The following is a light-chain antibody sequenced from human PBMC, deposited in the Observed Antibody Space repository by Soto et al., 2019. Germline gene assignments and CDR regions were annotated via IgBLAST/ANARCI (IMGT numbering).Light chain of an antibody. CDR2: AAS. V-gene: IGKV1-39*01. CDR1: QSTSSY. J-gene: IGKJ5*01. Sequence: DIQMTQSPSSLSASVGDRVTITCRASQSTSSYLNWYQQKPGKAPKLLIYAASSLQSGVPSRFSGSGSGTDFTLTISSLQPEAFATYYCQQSYSTPRGITFGQGTRLEIK. CDR3: QQSYSTPRGIT.